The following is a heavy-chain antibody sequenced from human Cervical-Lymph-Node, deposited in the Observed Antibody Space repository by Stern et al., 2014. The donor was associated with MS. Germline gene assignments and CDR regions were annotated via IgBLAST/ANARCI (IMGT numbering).Heavy chain of an antibody. CDR2: MSFVGCNS. CDR1: GFSLVNSG. J-gene: IGHJ6*02. V-gene: IGHV3-30*03. CDR3: MGVGDAMHV. Sequence: VQLVESGGGVVQPGRSLTLSCAASGFSLVNSGMHWVRQAPGKGLEWVAVMSFVGCNSKYGDSVKGRFSMSRDIANNTVFLQMNTLRPEDTAVYYCMGVGDAMHVWGQGTTVIVSS.